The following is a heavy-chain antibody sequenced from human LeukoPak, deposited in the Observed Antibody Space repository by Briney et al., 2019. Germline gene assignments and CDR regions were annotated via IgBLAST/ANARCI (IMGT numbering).Heavy chain of an antibody. V-gene: IGHV1-18*01. CDR2: ISAYNGDT. CDR3: ARGGGYCSGGSSYEFDY. J-gene: IGHJ4*02. CDR1: GYTFSSFG. D-gene: IGHD2-15*01. Sequence: ASVKVSCKASGYTFSSFGISWVRQAPGQGLEWMGWISAYNGDTNYAQKLQGRVTMTTDTSTSTAYMELRSLRSDDTAVYYCARGGGYCSGGSSYEFDYWGQRTLVTVSS.